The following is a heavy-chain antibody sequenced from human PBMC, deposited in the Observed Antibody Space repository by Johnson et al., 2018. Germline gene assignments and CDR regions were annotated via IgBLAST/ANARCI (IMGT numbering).Heavy chain of an antibody. CDR1: GYTFTSYD. J-gene: IGHJ5*02. CDR3: WREANYYDRGFDP. CDR2: MNPNSGNT. V-gene: IGHV1-8*01. Sequence: QVQLVESGAEVKKXGASXKVXCKASGYTFTSYDINWVRQATGQGLEWMGWMNPNSGNTGYAQKFQGRVTMTRNPSISTAYMELTSLRSEDTAVYYCWREANYYDRGFDPWGQGTLVTVSS. D-gene: IGHD3-22*01.